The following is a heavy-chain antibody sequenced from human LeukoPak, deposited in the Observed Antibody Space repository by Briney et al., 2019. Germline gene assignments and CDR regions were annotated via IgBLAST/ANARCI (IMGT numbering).Heavy chain of an antibody. V-gene: IGHV3-23*01. Sequence: GGSLRLSCAASGFTFSSYAMSWVRQAPGKGLEWVSAISGSGGSTYYADSVKGRFTISRDNSKDTLYLQMNSLRAEDTAVYYCAKDIVGATMNYFDYWGQGTLVTVSS. J-gene: IGHJ4*02. CDR2: ISGSGGST. CDR3: AKDIVGATMNYFDY. D-gene: IGHD1-26*01. CDR1: GFTFSSYA.